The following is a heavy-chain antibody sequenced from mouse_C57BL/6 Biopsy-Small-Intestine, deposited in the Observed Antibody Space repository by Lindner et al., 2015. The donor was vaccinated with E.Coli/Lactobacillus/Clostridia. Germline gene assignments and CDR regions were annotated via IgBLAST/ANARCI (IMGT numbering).Heavy chain of an antibody. CDR1: GYTFTDYY. CDR3: ARLAHYGNYFDY. V-gene: IGHV1-26*01. D-gene: IGHD2-1*01. CDR2: INPNNGGT. J-gene: IGHJ2*01. Sequence: VQLQESGPELVKPGASVKISCKASGYTFTDYYMNWVKQSHGKSLEWIGDINPNNGGTSYNQKFKGKATLTVDKSSSTAYMELRSLTSEDSAVYYCARLAHYGNYFDYWGQGTTLTVSS.